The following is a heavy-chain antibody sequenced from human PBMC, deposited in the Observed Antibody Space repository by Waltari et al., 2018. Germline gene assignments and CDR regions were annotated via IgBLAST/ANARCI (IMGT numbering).Heavy chain of an antibody. CDR2: IYHDGNA. Sequence: QVQLLQWGAGLLKPSETLSLTCGVRGASFNVNYWSWIRQSPGKGLEWRAEIYHDGNANSNPARRRRVTIAVDTSRNQVVLNLTSVTAADTAVYYCARLLIESSGLGWYSFDYWGQGIPVIVS. CDR1: GASFNVNY. J-gene: IGHJ4*02. CDR3: ARLLIESSGLGWYSFDY. V-gene: IGHV4-34*01. D-gene: IGHD6-19*01.